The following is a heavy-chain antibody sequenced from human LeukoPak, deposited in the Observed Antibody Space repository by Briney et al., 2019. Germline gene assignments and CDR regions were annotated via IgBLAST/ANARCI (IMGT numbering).Heavy chain of an antibody. CDR1: GFTFSSYS. V-gene: IGHV3-21*01. CDR3: ARVPYSSGWSDY. D-gene: IGHD6-19*01. CDR2: ISSSSSYI. J-gene: IGHJ4*02. Sequence: GGSLRHSCAASGFTFSSYSMNWVRQAPGKGLEWVSSISSSSSYIYYADSVKGRFTISRDNAKNSLYLQMNSLRAEDTAVYYCARVPYSSGWSDYWGQGTLVTVSS.